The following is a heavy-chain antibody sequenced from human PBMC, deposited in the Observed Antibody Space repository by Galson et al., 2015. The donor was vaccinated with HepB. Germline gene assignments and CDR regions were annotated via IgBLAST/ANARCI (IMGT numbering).Heavy chain of an antibody. Sequence: QSGAEVKKPGESLRISCKGSGYSFTSYWISWVRQMPGKGLEWMGRIDPSDSYTNYSPSFQGHVTISADKSISTAYLQWSSLKASDTAMYYCARHRGDTAMVPSNGMDVWGQGTTVTVSS. D-gene: IGHD5-18*01. CDR2: IDPSDSYT. J-gene: IGHJ6*02. CDR1: GYSFTSYW. CDR3: ARHRGDTAMVPSNGMDV. V-gene: IGHV5-10-1*01.